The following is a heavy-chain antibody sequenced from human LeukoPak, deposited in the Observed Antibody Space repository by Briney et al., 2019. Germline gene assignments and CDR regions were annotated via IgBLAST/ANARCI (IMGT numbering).Heavy chain of an antibody. V-gene: IGHV1-8*03. J-gene: IGHJ6*03. CDR1: GYTFTSYD. Sequence: ASVKVSCKASGYTFTSYDINWVRQATGQGLEWVGWMNPNSGNTGYAQKFQGRVTITRNTSISTAYMELSSLRSEDTAVYYCARALSSSPVPYYYYYMDVWGKGTTVAVSS. CDR2: MNPNSGNT. D-gene: IGHD6-13*01. CDR3: ARALSSSPVPYYYYYMDV.